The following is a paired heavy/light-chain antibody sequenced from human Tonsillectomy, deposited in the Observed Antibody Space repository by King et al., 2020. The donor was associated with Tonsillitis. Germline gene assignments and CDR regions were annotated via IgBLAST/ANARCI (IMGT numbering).Light chain of an antibody. J-gene: IGLJ3*02. CDR2: YYSDSDK. CDR1: SDINVGSYN. Sequence: QPVLTQPPSSSASPGESARLTCTLPSDINVGSYNIYWFQQKPGSPPRYLLYYYSDSDKGQGSGVPSRFSGSKDASANTGILLISGVQSEDEADYYCMIWPSNAWVFGGGTRLTVL. CDR3: MIWPSNAWV. V-gene: IGLV5-37*01.
Heavy chain of an antibody. CDR2: IIPLLGTP. D-gene: IGHD3-9*01. CDR1: GGTFSSYA. Sequence: QVQLVQSGAEVEKPGSSVKVSCKASGGTFSSYAITWVRQAPGQGLEWMGRIIPLLGTPHYVQKFQGRVTITADISTSTAYMELSSLRSDDTAVYYCASGLAQDVPESWGQGTLVTVAS. V-gene: IGHV1-69*04. CDR3: ASGLAQDVPES. J-gene: IGHJ5*02.